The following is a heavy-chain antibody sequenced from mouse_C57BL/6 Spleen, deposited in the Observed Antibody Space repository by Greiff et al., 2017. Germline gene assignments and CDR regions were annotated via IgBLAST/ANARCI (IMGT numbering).Heavy chain of an antibody. V-gene: IGHV1-64*01. CDR2: IHPNSGST. D-gene: IGHD2-2*01. CDR1: GYTFTSYW. J-gene: IGHJ3*01. Sequence: QVQLQQPGAELVKPGASVKLSCKASGYTFTSYWMHWVKQRPGQGLEWIGMIHPNSGSTNYNEKFKSKATLTAAKSSSTAYMQLSSLTSEDSAVYYGAREDTIYDGYERFAYWGQGTRVTVSA. CDR3: AREDTIYDGYERFAY.